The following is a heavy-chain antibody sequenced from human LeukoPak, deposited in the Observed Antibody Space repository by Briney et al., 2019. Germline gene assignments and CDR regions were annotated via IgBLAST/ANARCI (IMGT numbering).Heavy chain of an antibody. D-gene: IGHD6-19*01. J-gene: IGHJ3*02. CDR1: GFTFSRNS. CDR2: ISSSSIYM. Sequence: GGSLRLSCAASGFTFSRNSMNWVRQAPGKGLEWVSSISSSSIYMYYADSVKGRFTISRDNAKNSLYLQMNSLRAEDTAVYYCARGASVVAGSDDAFDIWGQGTMVTVSS. CDR3: ARGASVVAGSDDAFDI. V-gene: IGHV3-21*01.